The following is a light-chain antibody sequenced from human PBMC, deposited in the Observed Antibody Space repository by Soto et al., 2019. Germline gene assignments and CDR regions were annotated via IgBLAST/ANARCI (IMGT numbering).Light chain of an antibody. CDR2: LNSDGSH. CDR1: SGHSSYA. Sequence: QLVLTQSPSASASLGASVKLTCTLSSGHSSYAIAWHQQQPEKGPRFLMKLNSDGSHSKGDGISDRFSGSSSGAERYLTISSLQSEDDADYYCQTWGADSVIFGGGTKVTVL. V-gene: IGLV4-69*01. J-gene: IGLJ2*01. CDR3: QTWGADSVI.